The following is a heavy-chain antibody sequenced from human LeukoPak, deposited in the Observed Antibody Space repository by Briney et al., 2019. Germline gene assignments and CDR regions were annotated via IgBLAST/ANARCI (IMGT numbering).Heavy chain of an antibody. D-gene: IGHD6-19*01. Sequence: SETLSLTCTVSGGSISSYYWNWLRQPAGKGLEGIGRIYTSGSTNYNPSLTSRVTMSVDTSKNQFSLKLSSVTAADTAVYYCARGVEQWLVPYFDYWGQGTLVTVSS. CDR2: IYTSGST. J-gene: IGHJ4*02. CDR3: ARGVEQWLVPYFDY. CDR1: GGSISSYY. V-gene: IGHV4-4*07.